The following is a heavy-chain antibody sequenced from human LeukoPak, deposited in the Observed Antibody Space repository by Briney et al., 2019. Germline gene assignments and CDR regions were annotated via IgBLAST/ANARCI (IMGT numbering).Heavy chain of an antibody. J-gene: IGHJ6*02. Sequence: PGRSLRLSCAASAFTFDDYAMHWVRQAPGKGLEWVSGISRNSGAIGYADSVKGRFTISRDNAKNSLFLQMNSLQDEDTALYFCAKGISVTDYYGMDVWGQGTTVTVSS. CDR3: AKGISVTDYYGMDV. V-gene: IGHV3-9*01. CDR1: AFTFDDYA. D-gene: IGHD2-21*02. CDR2: ISRNSGAI.